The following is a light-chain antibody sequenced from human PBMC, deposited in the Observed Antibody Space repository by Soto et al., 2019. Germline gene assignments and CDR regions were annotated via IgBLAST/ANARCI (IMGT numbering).Light chain of an antibody. J-gene: IGKJ4*01. CDR2: DAS. CDR3: QQRTNWPLLT. Sequence: EIVLTQSPATLSLSPGERATLSCRASQSVSNYLAWYQQKPGQAPRLLIYDASNRATGIPARFSGSGSGTDFPPTISSPEPEDLAVYYCQQRTNWPLLTFGGGTKVEIK. CDR1: QSVSNY. V-gene: IGKV3-11*01.